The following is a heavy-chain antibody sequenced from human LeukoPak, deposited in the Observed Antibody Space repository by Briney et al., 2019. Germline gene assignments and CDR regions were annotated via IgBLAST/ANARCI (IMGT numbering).Heavy chain of an antibody. CDR3: ARLYSNGWYYFDY. Sequence: ASVKVSCKASGYSFTSYGISWVRQAPGQGLEWMGSISAYNGNTTYAQKLQGRVTMTRETSINTAYMELSRLTSDDTAVYYCARLYSNGWYYFDYWGQGTLVTVSS. CDR1: GYSFTSYG. V-gene: IGHV1-18*01. J-gene: IGHJ4*02. D-gene: IGHD6-19*01. CDR2: ISAYNGNT.